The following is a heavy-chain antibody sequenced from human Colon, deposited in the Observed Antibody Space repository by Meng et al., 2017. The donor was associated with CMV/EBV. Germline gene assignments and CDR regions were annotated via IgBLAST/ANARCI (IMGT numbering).Heavy chain of an antibody. J-gene: IGHJ4*02. CDR2: ISGSGDST. Sequence: GESLKISCVASGFPFSGFAMTWVRQAPGKGLEWVAAISGSGDSTHHADSVEGRFTISRDKARNTVYLEMTSLRVEDTALYYCAKEASYDYWSGYSDYWDQGTQVTVSS. D-gene: IGHD3/OR15-3a*01. CDR1: GFPFSGFA. V-gene: IGHV3-23*01. CDR3: AKEASYDYWSGYSDY.